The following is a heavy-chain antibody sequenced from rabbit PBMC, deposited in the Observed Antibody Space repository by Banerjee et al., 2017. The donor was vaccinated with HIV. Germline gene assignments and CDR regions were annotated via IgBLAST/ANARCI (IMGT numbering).Heavy chain of an antibody. Sequence: QTLEESGGGLVKPEASLTLTCTASGFDFSAYHMCWVRQAPGKGLEYIGYITYGGGTDYANWAKGRFTISKASSTTVTLEVTSLTAADTATYFCARTETTYWTFDLWGQGTLVTVS. V-gene: IGHV1S40*01. CDR3: ARTETTYWTFDL. CDR1: GFDFSAYH. CDR2: ITYGGGT. D-gene: IGHD1-1*01. J-gene: IGHJ4*01.